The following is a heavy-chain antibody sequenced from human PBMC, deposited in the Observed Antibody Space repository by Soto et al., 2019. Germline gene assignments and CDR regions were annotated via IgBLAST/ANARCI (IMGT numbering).Heavy chain of an antibody. CDR3: ARGGYSVGGATVY. CDR2: MNPKSGDT. J-gene: IGHJ4*02. D-gene: IGHD1-26*01. V-gene: IGHV1-8*01. Sequence: QVQLVQSGAEVKMPGASVKVSCKASGSTFTDYGINWVRQATGQGLEWMGWMNPKSGDTVYAQKFQGRVSMTRATSISTAYMELNSLKSEDTAVYYCARGGYSVGGATVYWGQGTLVTVSS. CDR1: GSTFTDYG.